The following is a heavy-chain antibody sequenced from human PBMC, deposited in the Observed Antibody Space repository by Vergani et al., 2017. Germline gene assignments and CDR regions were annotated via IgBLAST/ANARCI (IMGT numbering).Heavy chain of an antibody. D-gene: IGHD3-16*02. CDR1: KYTSRSFG. CDR2: ISGFSGDT. V-gene: IGHV1-18*01. J-gene: IGHJ6*02. CDR3: AREGFYDNIRGTYRPPSYYGMGV. Sequence: QSQLVQSGAEVRKPGASLKVSCKSFKYTSRSFGITWVRQAPGQGLEWMGWISGFSGDTNYAQKFQDRVTMTTDTSTATAYMELRNLRSDDTAVYYCAREGFYDNIRGTYRPPSYYGMGVWGQGTKVTVAS.